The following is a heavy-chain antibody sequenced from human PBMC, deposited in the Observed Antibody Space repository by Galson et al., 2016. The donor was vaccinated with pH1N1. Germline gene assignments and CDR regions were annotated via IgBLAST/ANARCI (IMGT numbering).Heavy chain of an antibody. V-gene: IGHV4-61*02. D-gene: IGHD3-10*01. CDR3: ARDHYFGSVIHY. J-gene: IGHJ4*02. CDR2: FSISGGT. CDR1: GGAISTGSYY. Sequence: TLSLTCTVSGGAISTGSYYWGWVRQPAGKGLEWIGRFSISGGTNYNSSLRSRVTISFDTSKNQFSLELTSVTAADTAVYYRARDHYFGSVIHYWGQGIQVTVS.